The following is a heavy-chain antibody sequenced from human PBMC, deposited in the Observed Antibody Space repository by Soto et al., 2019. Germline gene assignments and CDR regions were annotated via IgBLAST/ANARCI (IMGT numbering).Heavy chain of an antibody. D-gene: IGHD1-1*01. J-gene: IGHJ3*02. Sequence: QVQLQQWGAGLLKPSETLSLTCAVYGGFVSSGSYYWSWIRQPPGKGLEWIGEMSHSGGTHFNPSLKSRHTISVDTSKIQFSLKMSSVTAPDTALYYCARVERGTATTVVDAFDIWGPGTMVTVSS. CDR1: GGFVSSGSYY. CDR3: ARVERGTATTVVDAFDI. CDR2: MSHSGGT. V-gene: IGHV4-34*01.